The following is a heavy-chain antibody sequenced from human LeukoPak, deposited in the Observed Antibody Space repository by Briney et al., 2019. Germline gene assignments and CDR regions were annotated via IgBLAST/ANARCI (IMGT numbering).Heavy chain of an antibody. CDR2: IYYSGST. V-gene: IGHV4-30-4*01. CDR1: GGSISSGEYY. Sequence: PSQTLSLTCAVSGGSISSGEYYWSWIRQPPGKGLERIGYIYYSGSTYYNLSLKSRGTISVDTSKNQFSLKLSSVTAADTAVYYCARRYYDSSGYYWGDAFDIWGQGTMVTVSS. J-gene: IGHJ3*02. CDR3: ARRYYDSSGYYWGDAFDI. D-gene: IGHD3-22*01.